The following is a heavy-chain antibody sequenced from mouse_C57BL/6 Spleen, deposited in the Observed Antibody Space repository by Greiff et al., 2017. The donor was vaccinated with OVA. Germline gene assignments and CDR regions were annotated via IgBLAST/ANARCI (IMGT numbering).Heavy chain of an antibody. J-gene: IGHJ4*01. V-gene: IGHV2-2*01. CDR3: ARKNYDYDYAMDY. CDR2: IWSGGST. Sequence: QRVESGPGLVQPSQSLSITCTVSGFSLTSYGVHWVRQSPGKGLEWLGVIWSGGSTDYNAAFISRLSISKDNSKSQVFFKMNSLQADDTAIYYCARKNYDYDYAMDYWGQGTSVTVSS. D-gene: IGHD2-4*01. CDR1: GFSLTSYG.